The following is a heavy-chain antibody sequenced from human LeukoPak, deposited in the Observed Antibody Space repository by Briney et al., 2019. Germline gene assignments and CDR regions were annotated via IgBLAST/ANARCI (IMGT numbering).Heavy chain of an antibody. V-gene: IGHV3-21*01. D-gene: IGHD5-18*01. Sequence: GGSLRLSCAASGFTFSSYNMNWVRQAPGKGLEWVSSISSSSTYIYYADSVKGRFTISRDNAKNSLYLQMNNLRDEDTAVYYCARDTGYSYGLTSDFWGQGTLVTVSS. CDR3: ARDTGYSYGLTSDF. CDR1: GFTFSSYN. J-gene: IGHJ4*02. CDR2: ISSSSTYI.